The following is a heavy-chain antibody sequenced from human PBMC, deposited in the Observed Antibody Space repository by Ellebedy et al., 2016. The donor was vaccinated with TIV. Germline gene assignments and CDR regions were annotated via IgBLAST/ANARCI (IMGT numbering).Heavy chain of an antibody. V-gene: IGHV3-48*02. CDR3: ARDRGIAARFTFYGMDV. CDR1: GFTFSTYS. D-gene: IGHD6-13*01. Sequence: GESLKISCTDSGFTFSTYSMNWVRQAPGKGLEWVSYISGSGNTKYYTDSVKGRFTISRDNSKSTLFLQMISLRDEDTAVYYCARDRGIAARFTFYGMDVWGQGTTVIVSS. J-gene: IGHJ6*02. CDR2: ISGSGNTK.